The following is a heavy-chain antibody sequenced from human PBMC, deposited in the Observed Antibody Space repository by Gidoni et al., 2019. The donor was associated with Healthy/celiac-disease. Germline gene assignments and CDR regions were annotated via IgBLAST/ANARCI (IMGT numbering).Heavy chain of an antibody. V-gene: IGHV3-49*05. Sequence: EVKLVESGGGLVKPGRSRRLSGTASGLTLGAYDMSWFRQAPGKGLGWVGFIRSKAYGGTTDYAASLKGRFTISRDDSKSIAYLQMNSPKTEYTAVYYCTRGLDVDTAMDLDYWGQGTLFTVSS. CDR2: IRSKAYGGTT. J-gene: IGHJ4*02. CDR1: GLTLGAYD. D-gene: IGHD5-18*01. CDR3: TRGLDVDTAMDLDY.